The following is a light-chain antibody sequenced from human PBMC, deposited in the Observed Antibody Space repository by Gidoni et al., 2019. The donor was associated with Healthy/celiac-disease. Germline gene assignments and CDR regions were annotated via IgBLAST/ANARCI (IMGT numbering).Light chain of an antibody. Sequence: DIQMTQSPSTLSASVGDRVTITCRASQSISSWLAWYQQKPGKTPKLLIYKASSLESGVPSRFSGSGSGTKITLTISSLQPDDFATYYCQQYKSYPWTFGQGTKVEIK. CDR3: QQYKSYPWT. V-gene: IGKV1-5*03. J-gene: IGKJ1*01. CDR1: QSISSW. CDR2: KAS.